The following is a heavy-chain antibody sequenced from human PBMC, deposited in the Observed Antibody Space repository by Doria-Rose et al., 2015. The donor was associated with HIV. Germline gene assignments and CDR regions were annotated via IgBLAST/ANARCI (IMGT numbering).Heavy chain of an antibody. CDR2: NFSDDER. CDR3: ARIKSSRWYHKYYFDF. V-gene: IGHV2-26*01. J-gene: IGHJ4*02. Sequence: QVTLKESGPVLVKPTETLTLTCTVSEVSLSSPGMGVSWIRQPPGKALEWLGNNFSDDERSYRTSLTSRLTIFRDTYKSQVVLTMTDMDPVDTATYYCARIKSSRWYHKYYFDFWGQGTLVIVSA. D-gene: IGHD6-13*01. CDR1: EVSLSSPGMG.